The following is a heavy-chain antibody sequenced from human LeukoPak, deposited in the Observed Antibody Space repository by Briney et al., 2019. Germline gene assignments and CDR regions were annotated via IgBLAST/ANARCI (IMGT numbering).Heavy chain of an antibody. CDR3: ARDHGNSYAFDI. Sequence: PGGSLRLSCAASGFTFSSYSMNWVRQAPGKGLEWVSSISSSSYIYYADSVKGRFTISRDNAKNSLYLQMNSLRAEDTAVYYCARDHGNSYAFDIWGQGTMVTVSS. CDR2: ISSSSYI. V-gene: IGHV3-21*01. J-gene: IGHJ3*02. D-gene: IGHD4-23*01. CDR1: GFTFSSYS.